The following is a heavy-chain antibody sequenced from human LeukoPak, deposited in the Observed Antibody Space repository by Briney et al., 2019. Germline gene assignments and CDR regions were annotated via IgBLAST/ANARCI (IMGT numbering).Heavy chain of an antibody. CDR3: ARGSGTYFRTYFDP. Sequence: SETLSLTCTVSGYSISSGFYWGWIRQPPGRGLEWTGSIYHSGSTSYNPSLKSRVTISVDTSKNQFSLKLSSLTAANTAIYYCARGSGTYFRTYFDPWGQGTLVTVSS. CDR1: GYSISSGFY. V-gene: IGHV4-38-2*02. D-gene: IGHD3-10*01. CDR2: IYHSGST. J-gene: IGHJ5*02.